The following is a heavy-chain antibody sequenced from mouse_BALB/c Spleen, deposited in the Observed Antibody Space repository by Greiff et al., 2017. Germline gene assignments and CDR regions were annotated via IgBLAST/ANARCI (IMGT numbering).Heavy chain of an antibody. CDR3: ARFDYGNYGGFAY. CDR1: GYSITSDYA. Sequence: EVQLQESGPGLVKPSQSLSLTCTVTGYSITSDYAWNWIRQFPGNKLEWMGYISYSGSTSYNPSLKSRISITRDTSKNQFFLQLNSVTTEDTATYYCARFDYGNYGGFAYWGQGTLVTVSA. V-gene: IGHV3-2*02. J-gene: IGHJ3*01. CDR2: ISYSGST. D-gene: IGHD2-1*01.